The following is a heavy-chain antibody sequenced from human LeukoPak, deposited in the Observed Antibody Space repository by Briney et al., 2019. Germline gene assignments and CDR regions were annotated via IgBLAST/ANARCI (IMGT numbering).Heavy chain of an antibody. CDR1: GFKFSNYW. D-gene: IGHD2-2*01. CDR2: IYPGDSDT. CDR3: ARGGSCTSTSCDGAFDI. V-gene: IGHV5-51*01. J-gene: IGHJ3*02. Sequence: GESLKISCEGSGFKFSNYWIAWVRQMPGKGLEWMGIIYPGDSDTRYSPSFQGQVTISADKSISTAYLQWSSLKASDTAVYYCARGGSCTSTSCDGAFDIWGQGTRVAV.